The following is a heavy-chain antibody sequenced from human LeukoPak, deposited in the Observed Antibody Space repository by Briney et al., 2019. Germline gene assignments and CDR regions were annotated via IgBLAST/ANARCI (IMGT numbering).Heavy chain of an antibody. CDR3: ARGPLGGGVGFHYYIDV. D-gene: IGHD3-16*01. J-gene: IGHJ6*03. Sequence: AETLSLTCTVSGGSINNYYWNWVRQPPGKGLEWIGYIYYSGSTNYNPSLKSGVTISVDTSKNELSMKLNSVTAADTAVYYCARGPLGGGVGFHYYIDVWGKGTTVTASS. CDR1: GGSINNYY. V-gene: IGHV4-59*01. CDR2: IYYSGST.